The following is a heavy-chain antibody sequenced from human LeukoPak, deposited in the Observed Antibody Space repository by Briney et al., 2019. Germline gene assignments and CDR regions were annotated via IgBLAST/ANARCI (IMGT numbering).Heavy chain of an antibody. D-gene: IGHD3-9*01. CDR2: ISYDGNNK. Sequence: GRSLRLSCAASGFTFSSYAMHWVRQAPGKGLEWVTVISYDGNNKYYADSVKGRFTISRDNSKNMLYLQMNSLRAEDTAVYYCAKCGRAGYLFDYWGQGTLVTVSS. CDR3: AKCGRAGYLFDY. V-gene: IGHV3-30-3*02. CDR1: GFTFSSYA. J-gene: IGHJ4*02.